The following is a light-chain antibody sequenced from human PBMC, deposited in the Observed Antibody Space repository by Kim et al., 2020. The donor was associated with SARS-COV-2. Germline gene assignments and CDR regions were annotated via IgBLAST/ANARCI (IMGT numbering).Light chain of an antibody. CDR2: GAS. Sequence: SPGERATLSCRASQSVSSNVAWYQQKPGQAPRLLIYGASTRATGIPARFSGSGSGTEFTLTISSLQSEDFAVYYCQQYNNWPPNTFGQGTKVDIK. J-gene: IGKJ1*01. CDR1: QSVSSN. CDR3: QQYNNWPPNT. V-gene: IGKV3-15*01.